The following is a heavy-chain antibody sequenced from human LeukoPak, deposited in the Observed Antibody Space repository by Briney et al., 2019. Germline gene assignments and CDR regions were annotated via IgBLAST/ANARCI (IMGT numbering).Heavy chain of an antibody. J-gene: IGHJ4*02. CDR2: ISSSSKTI. V-gene: IGHV3-48*02. Sequence: GGSLRLSCAASGFTFSSYSMNWVRQAPGKGLEWVSYISSSSKTIYHADSVKGRFTISRDNAKNSMCLQMNSLRDEESAVYYCARDQGIFDYWGQGTLVTVSS. CDR1: GFTFSSYS. CDR3: ARDQGIFDY.